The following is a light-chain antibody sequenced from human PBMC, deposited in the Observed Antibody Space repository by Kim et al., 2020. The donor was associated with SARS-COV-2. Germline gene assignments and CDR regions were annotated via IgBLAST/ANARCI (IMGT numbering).Light chain of an antibody. CDR1: QSLDDW. Sequence: DIQMTQSPSTLSANVGDRVIITCRASQSLDDWLAWYQHKPGKAPKLLIYMTSSLESGVPSRFSGSGSGTEFTLTISSLQPDDFATYYCQQCRYYSYTFGPGTKVDIK. CDR2: MTS. CDR3: QQCRYYSYT. V-gene: IGKV1-5*03. J-gene: IGKJ3*01.